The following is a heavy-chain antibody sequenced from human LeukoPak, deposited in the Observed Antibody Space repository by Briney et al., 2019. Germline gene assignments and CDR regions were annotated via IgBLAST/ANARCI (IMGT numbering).Heavy chain of an antibody. J-gene: IGHJ4*02. D-gene: IGHD6-19*01. Sequence: PGGSLRLSCAASGFTFSSYSMNWVRQAPGKGLEWVSSISSSSSYIYYADSVKGRFTISRDNAKNSLYLQMNSLRAEDTAVYYCARELWYSSGCFDYWGQGTLVTVSS. CDR2: ISSSSSYI. CDR1: GFTFSSYS. V-gene: IGHV3-21*04. CDR3: ARELWYSSGCFDY.